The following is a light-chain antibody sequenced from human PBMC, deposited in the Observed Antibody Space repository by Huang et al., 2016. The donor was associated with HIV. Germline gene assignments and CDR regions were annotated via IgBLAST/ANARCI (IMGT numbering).Light chain of an antibody. J-gene: IGKJ2*01. CDR3: QQYNVWPYT. CDR2: GAS. V-gene: IGKV3-15*01. Sequence: VLTQSPVTLSVSPGEGATLSCRASQSINNKLAWYQQKPDQPPRLLIYGASTRGAGIPGRFSGSASGTQFTLNITSLQSEDFIVYYCQQYNVWPYTFGQGTKLEIK. CDR1: QSINNK.